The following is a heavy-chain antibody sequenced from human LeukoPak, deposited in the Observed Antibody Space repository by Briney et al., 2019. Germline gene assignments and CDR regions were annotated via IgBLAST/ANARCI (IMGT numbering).Heavy chain of an antibody. CDR1: GFIFRNYY. CDR2: INGSGTTT. Sequence: GSLRLSCVASGFIFRNYYMSWVRQAPGKGLEWISAINGSGTTTYYADSVQGRFTVSRDNSKNTLYLEMNSLRAEDTAIYYCVKDTIFTVDPFDYWGQGTLVTVSS. J-gene: IGHJ4*02. D-gene: IGHD3-3*01. CDR3: VKDTIFTVDPFDY. V-gene: IGHV3-23*01.